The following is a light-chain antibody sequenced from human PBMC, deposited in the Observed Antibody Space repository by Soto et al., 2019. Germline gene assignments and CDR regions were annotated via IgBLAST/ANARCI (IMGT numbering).Light chain of an antibody. CDR2: DSY. Sequence: EIVLTQSPGTLSLSPGERVTLSCRASQSVSSNYLAWYQQKPGQAPRLLIYDSYNRATGIPARFSGSGSGTDFTLTISSLEPEDFALYYCQQRADWPITFGPGTKVDIK. J-gene: IGKJ3*01. CDR1: QSVSSNY. V-gene: IGKV3D-20*02. CDR3: QQRADWPIT.